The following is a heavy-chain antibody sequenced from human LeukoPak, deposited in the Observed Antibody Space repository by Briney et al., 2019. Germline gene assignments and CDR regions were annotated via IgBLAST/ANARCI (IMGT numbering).Heavy chain of an antibody. CDR2: IYYSGST. J-gene: IGHJ3*02. Sequence: PSETLSLTCTVSGGSITSYYWSWIRQPPGKGLEWIGYIYYSGSTNYNPTLKSRVTISVDTSKNQFSLKLSSVTAADTAVYYCARVGSYIPRFDIWGQGTMVTVSS. CDR3: ARVGSYIPRFDI. D-gene: IGHD3-10*01. V-gene: IGHV4-59*01. CDR1: GGSITSYY.